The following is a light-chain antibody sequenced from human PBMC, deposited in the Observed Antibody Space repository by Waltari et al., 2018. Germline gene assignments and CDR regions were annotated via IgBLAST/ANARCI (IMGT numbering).Light chain of an antibody. CDR2: TTN. V-gene: IGLV1-44*01. CDR3: AVWHDSLNGWV. Sequence: QSVLTQPPSASGTPGQTVTISCSGSSSNIGSNTVNWYQQLPGPAPKLLIYTTNQRPSGVPDLFSGSKSGTSASLAISGLQSEDEAAYYCAVWHDSLNGWVFGGGTKLTVL. J-gene: IGLJ3*02. CDR1: SSNIGSNT.